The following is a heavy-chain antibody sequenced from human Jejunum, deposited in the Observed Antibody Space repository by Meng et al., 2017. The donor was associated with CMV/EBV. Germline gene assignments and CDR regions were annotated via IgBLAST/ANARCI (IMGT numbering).Heavy chain of an antibody. CDR3: ARDLSGTYVGGWFDP. J-gene: IGHJ5*02. V-gene: IGHV1-8*03. CDR2: MHPNSGNT. CDR1: GYPFTNYD. D-gene: IGHD1-26*01. Sequence: SGYPFTNYDINWVRQATGHGLEWMGWMHPNSGNTGYAQKFQGRVTITRNSSISTAYTELSGLTSDDTAIYYCARDLSGTYVGGWFDPWGQGTLVTVSS.